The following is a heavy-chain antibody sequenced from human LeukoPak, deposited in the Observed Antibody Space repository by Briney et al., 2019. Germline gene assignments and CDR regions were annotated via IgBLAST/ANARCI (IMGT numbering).Heavy chain of an antibody. J-gene: IGHJ6*03. D-gene: IGHD6-19*01. CDR2: ISCDGNNE. Sequence: GGSLRLSCAASGFTFGAYAMHWVRQSPGKGLEWVALISCDGNNEWYADSVKGRFTVSRDNSKNTLYLQMNSLRAEDTAVYYCAKDPRIAVMDYMDVWGKGTTVTVSS. CDR1: GFTFGAYA. V-gene: IGHV3-30*04. CDR3: AKDPRIAVMDYMDV.